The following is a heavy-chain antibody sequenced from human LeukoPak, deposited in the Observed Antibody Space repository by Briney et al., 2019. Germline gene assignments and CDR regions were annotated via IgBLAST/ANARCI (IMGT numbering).Heavy chain of an antibody. V-gene: IGHV4-59*01. Sequence: PSETLSLTCTVSGGSISSYYWSWIRQPPGKGLKWIGNIYYSGYTTYSPSLRGRVTISVDTSKNQFSLKLSSVTAADTAVYYCARETSQKGAHYMDVWGKGTTITISS. J-gene: IGHJ6*03. D-gene: IGHD3-16*01. CDR2: IYYSGYT. CDR3: ARETSQKGAHYMDV. CDR1: GGSISSYY.